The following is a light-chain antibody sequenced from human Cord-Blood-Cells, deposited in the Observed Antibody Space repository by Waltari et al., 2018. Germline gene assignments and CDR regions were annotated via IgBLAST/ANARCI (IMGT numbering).Light chain of an antibody. CDR3: QSYDSSLSGYV. V-gene: IGLV1-40*01. Sequence: QSVLTPPLSVSGAPGQRVTISFTGSSANIGAGYGVHWYQQPPGTAPKLLIYGNSNRPSGVPDRFSGSKSGTSASLAITGLQAEDEADYYCQSYDSSLSGYVFGTGTKVTVL. J-gene: IGLJ1*01. CDR1: SANIGAGYG. CDR2: GNS.